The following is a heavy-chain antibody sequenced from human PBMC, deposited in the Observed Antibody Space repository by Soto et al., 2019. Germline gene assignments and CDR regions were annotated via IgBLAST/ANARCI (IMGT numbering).Heavy chain of an antibody. J-gene: IGHJ6*02. CDR1: GFTFSGYA. Sequence: GGSLRLSCAASGFTFSGYAMHWVRQAPDKGLEWVAVISYDGKTVLYADSVKGRFTFSRDNSKNTLYLQMNSLRAEDTAVYYCARAPSAYGSGTFYYYYYGMDVWGQGTTVTVSS. V-gene: IGHV3-30*14. CDR2: ISYDGKTV. CDR3: ARAPSAYGSGTFYYYYYGMDV. D-gene: IGHD3-10*01.